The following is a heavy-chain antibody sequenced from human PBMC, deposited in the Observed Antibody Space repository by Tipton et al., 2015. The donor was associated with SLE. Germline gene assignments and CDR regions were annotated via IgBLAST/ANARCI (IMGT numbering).Heavy chain of an antibody. CDR3: ARESDYDDFSLDY. CDR1: GFTFSDYW. V-gene: IGHV3-7*01. D-gene: IGHD4-17*01. CDR2: IKYDGSAE. J-gene: IGHJ4*02. Sequence: SLRLSCAASGFTFSDYWMNWVRQAPGKGLERVANIKYDGSAEYYVDSVEGRFTISRHNSKNTLYLQMNSLRVEDTAVYYCARESDYDDFSLDYWGQGTLVTVSS.